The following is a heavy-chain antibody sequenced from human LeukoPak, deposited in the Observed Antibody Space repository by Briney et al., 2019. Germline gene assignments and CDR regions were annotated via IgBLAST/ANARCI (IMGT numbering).Heavy chain of an antibody. V-gene: IGHV4-4*02. CDR3: ARGVNLGYCSGGSCYGDYFDY. Sequence: SETLSLTCAVSGGSISNTNWWSWVRQPPGKGLEWIGEIYHSGSTDYNPSLKSRVTISVDKSKNHLSLKLTSVTAADTAVYYCARGVNLGYCSGGSCYGDYFDYWGQGTPVTVSS. CDR2: IYHSGST. CDR1: GGSISNTNW. J-gene: IGHJ4*02. D-gene: IGHD2-15*01.